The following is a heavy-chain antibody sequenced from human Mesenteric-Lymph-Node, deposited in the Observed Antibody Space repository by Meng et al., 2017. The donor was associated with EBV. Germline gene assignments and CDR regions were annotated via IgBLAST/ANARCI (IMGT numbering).Heavy chain of an antibody. CDR1: GGYISSGGYY. CDR3: ARFGAILRGFDY. Sequence: QVQLKGAGPGLVKPSQTLSLTCTLSGGYISSGGYYWSWIREPPGKGLEWIGEINHSGSTNYNPSLKSRVTISVDTSKNQFSLKLSSVTAADTAVYYCARFGAILRGFDYWGQGTLVTVSS. J-gene: IGHJ4*02. D-gene: IGHD3-10*01. CDR2: INHSGST. V-gene: IGHV4-30-4*01.